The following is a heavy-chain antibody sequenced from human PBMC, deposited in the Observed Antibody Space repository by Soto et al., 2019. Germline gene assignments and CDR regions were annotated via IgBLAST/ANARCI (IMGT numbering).Heavy chain of an antibody. J-gene: IGHJ5*02. CDR3: ARRVPAAPNWFDP. V-gene: IGHV4-4*02. D-gene: IGHD2-2*01. CDR1: GGSISSGTW. CDR2: IYRSGSP. Sequence: SETLSLTCAVSGGSISSGTWWSWVRQPPGRGLEWIGEIYRSGSPNYNPSLKSRVTMSVDKSKNLFSLRLSSVTAADSALYYCARRVPAAPNWFDPWGQGTLVTVSS.